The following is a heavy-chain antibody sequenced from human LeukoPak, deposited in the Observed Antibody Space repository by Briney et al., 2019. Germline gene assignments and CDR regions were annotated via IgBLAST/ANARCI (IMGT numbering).Heavy chain of an antibody. CDR2: ISSSSSTI. CDR1: GFTFSSYS. V-gene: IGHV3-48*01. CDR3: ARDRSDTAVDY. J-gene: IGHJ4*02. D-gene: IGHD5-18*01. Sequence: QPGGSLRLSCAASGFTFSSYSMNWVRQAPGKGLEWVSYISSSSSTIYYADSVKGRFTISRDNAKNSLYLQMNSLRAEDTAVYYCARDRSDTAVDYWGQGTLVTVSS.